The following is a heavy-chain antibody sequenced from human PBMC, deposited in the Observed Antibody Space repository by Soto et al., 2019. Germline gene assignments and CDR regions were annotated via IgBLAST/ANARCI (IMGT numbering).Heavy chain of an antibody. CDR2: ISAYNGNT. D-gene: IGHD2-2*01. J-gene: IGHJ4*02. CDR3: AKPPLPFGGADIVVVPAAIPPKNN. V-gene: IGHV1-18*01. CDR1: GYTFTSYG. Sequence: APVKVSRKASGYTFTSYGISWVRQAPGQGPEWMGWISAYNGNTNYAQKLQGRVTMTTDTSTSTAYMELRSLRAEDTAVYYCAKPPLPFGGADIVVVPAAIPPKNNWGQGTLVTVSS.